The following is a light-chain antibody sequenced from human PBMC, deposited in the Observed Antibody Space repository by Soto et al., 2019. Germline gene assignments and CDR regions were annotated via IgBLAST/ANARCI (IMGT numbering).Light chain of an antibody. J-gene: IGKJ4*01. CDR3: QQSYSTPLT. V-gene: IGKV1-39*01. CDR1: QTISTW. Sequence: RVPIPCRASQTISTWMAWYQQKPGKAPKLLVYDASTLQSGVASRFSGSGSGTEFTLTISSLQPEDFATYYCQQSYSTPLTFGGGTKVDIK. CDR2: DAS.